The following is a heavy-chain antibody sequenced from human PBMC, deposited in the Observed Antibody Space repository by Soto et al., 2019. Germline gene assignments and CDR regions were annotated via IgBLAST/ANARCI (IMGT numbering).Heavy chain of an antibody. CDR2: IYHSGST. Sequence: QVQLQESGPGRVKPSGTLSLTCAVSGGSISSNNWWSWVRQPPGKGLEWIGEIYHSGSTNYNPSLESRVTILVDKSKNKFSLNLSSVTAADTAVYYCARRTDYYASSGTFDYWGQGTLVTVSS. V-gene: IGHV4-4*02. J-gene: IGHJ4*02. CDR3: ARRTDYYASSGTFDY. D-gene: IGHD3-22*01. CDR1: GGSISSNNW.